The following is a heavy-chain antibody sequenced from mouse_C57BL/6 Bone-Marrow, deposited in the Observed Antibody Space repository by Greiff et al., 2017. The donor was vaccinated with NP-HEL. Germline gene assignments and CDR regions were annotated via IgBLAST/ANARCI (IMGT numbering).Heavy chain of an antibody. CDR1: GYTFTSYW. V-gene: IGHV1-55*01. CDR2: IYPGSGST. D-gene: IGHD3-2*02. Sequence: QVQLQQSGAELVKPGASVKMSCKASGYTFTSYWITWVKQRPGQGLEWIGDIYPGSGSTNYNEKFKSKATLTVDTSSSTAYMQLSSLTSEDSAVYYCAREDSSGEWGFAYWGEGTVVTVSA. CDR3: AREDSSGEWGFAY. J-gene: IGHJ3*01.